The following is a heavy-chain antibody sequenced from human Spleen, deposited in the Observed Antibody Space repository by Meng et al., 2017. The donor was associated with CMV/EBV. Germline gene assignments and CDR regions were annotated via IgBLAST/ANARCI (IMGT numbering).Heavy chain of an antibody. D-gene: IGHD6-13*01. CDR3: ARESAGTFDY. CDR2: IYYSGSN. Sequence: GSLRLSCTVSGGSVTSYYWNWIRQPPGKGLEWIAYIYYSGSNNYNPSLKSRVTISVDPSKNQFSLKLSSVTAADTAVYYCARESAGTFDYWGQGTLVTVSS. J-gene: IGHJ4*02. CDR1: GGSVTSYY. V-gene: IGHV4-59*02.